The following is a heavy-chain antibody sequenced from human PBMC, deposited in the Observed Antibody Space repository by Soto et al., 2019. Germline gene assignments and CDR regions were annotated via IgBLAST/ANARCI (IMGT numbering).Heavy chain of an antibody. CDR1: GFTFSSYS. V-gene: IGHV3-64*01. CDR3: ARGSNGYHFAY. Sequence: EVQLVESGGGLVQPGWSLRLSCAASGFTFSSYSMHWVRQAPGKGLEYVSAISSNGGSTDYANSVKGRFTISRDNSKNTLYLQMGSLRAEELAVYYCARGSNGYHFAYWGQGTLFTFS. CDR2: ISSNGGST. D-gene: IGHD5-12*01. J-gene: IGHJ4*02.